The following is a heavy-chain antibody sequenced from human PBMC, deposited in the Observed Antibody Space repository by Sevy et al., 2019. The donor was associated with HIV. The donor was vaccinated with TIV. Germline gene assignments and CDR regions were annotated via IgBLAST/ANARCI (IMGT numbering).Heavy chain of an antibody. Sequence: GESLKISCKGSGYIFSTYWISWVRQMPGKGLEWMGVIYPGDSDTRYSPSFQGQVTISADKSISTAYLQWSSLRASDTAIYYCARHVYSSSDTCYSPGYYYGMDVWGQGTTVTVSS. CDR3: ARHVYSSSDTCYSPGYYYGMDV. CDR1: GYIFSTYW. J-gene: IGHJ6*02. V-gene: IGHV5-51*01. D-gene: IGHD2-15*01. CDR2: IYPGDSDT.